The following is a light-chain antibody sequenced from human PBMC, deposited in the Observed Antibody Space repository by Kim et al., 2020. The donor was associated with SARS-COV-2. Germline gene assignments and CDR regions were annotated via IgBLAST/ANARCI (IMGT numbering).Light chain of an antibody. CDR2: DES. CDR1: QSVINR. Sequence: EIVLTQSPATLSLSPGERATLSCRASQSVINRLGWYQQKPGQAPRLLIYDESNRAPGIPARFSGSGSGTDFTLTISSLDPEDFAVYYGQQRYDWPLTFGGGTKVDIK. J-gene: IGKJ4*01. V-gene: IGKV3-11*01. CDR3: QQRYDWPLT.